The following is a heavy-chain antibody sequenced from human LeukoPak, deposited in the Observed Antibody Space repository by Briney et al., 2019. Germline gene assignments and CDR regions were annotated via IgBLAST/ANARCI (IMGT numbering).Heavy chain of an antibody. V-gene: IGHV1-69*05. CDR2: IIPIFGTA. CDR1: GGTFSSYA. D-gene: IGHD3-22*01. J-gene: IGHJ4*02. Sequence: ASVKVSCKASGGTFSSYAISWVRQAPGQGLEWMGGIIPIFGTANYAQKFQGRVTITTDESTSTAYMELSSLRSEDTAVDYCARSHYYDSSGYYYVFDYWGQGTLVTVSS. CDR3: ARSHYYDSSGYYYVFDY.